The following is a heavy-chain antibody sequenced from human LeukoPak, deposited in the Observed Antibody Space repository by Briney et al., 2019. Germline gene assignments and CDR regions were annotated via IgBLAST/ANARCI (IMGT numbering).Heavy chain of an antibody. CDR1: GFTFSSYG. V-gene: IGHV3-33*06. D-gene: IGHD3-22*01. Sequence: GGSLRLSCAASGFTFSSYGMHWVRQAPGKGLEWVAVIWYDGSNKYYADSVKGRFTISRDNSKNTLYLQMNSLRAEDTAVYYCAKTGRSDSTLSFYYYMDVWGKGTTVTVSS. CDR2: IWYDGSNK. J-gene: IGHJ6*03. CDR3: AKTGRSDSTLSFYYYMDV.